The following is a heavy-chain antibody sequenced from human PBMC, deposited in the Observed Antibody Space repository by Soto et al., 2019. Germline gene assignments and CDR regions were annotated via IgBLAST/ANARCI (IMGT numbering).Heavy chain of an antibody. V-gene: IGHV3-30-3*02. J-gene: IGHJ6*02. CDR1: A. CDR2: ISYDGRSE. CDR3: AKDLDVVMVLYAPRGLDV. D-gene: IGHD2-8*02. Sequence: AMKWACQAKGKELEGVAGISYDGRSESYVDSVRGRFTLTRDNSKNTLSLQMISLRPEDTGVYYCAKDLDVVMVLYAPRGLDVCRQ.